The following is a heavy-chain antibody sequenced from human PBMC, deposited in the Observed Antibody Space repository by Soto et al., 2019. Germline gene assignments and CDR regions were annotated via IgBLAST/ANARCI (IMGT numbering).Heavy chain of an antibody. CDR1: GFTFTSSA. Sequence: QMPLVQSGPEVKKPGTSVKVSCKASGFTFTSSAVQWVRQARGQRLEWIGWIVVGSGNTNYAQKFQERVTITRDMSTSTAYMELSSLRSEDTAVYYCAAGPPDFWSGYKNYYFDYWGQGTLVTVSS. V-gene: IGHV1-58*01. D-gene: IGHD3-3*01. CDR2: IVVGSGNT. CDR3: AAGPPDFWSGYKNYYFDY. J-gene: IGHJ4*02.